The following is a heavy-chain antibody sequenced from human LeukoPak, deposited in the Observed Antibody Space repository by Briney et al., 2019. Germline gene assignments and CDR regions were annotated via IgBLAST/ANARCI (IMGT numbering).Heavy chain of an antibody. CDR1: GGSISSSNW. Sequence: SETLSLTCAVSGGSISSSNWWRWVRQPPGKRLEWMGEIYHSGSTNYNPSLKSRVTISVDKSKNQFSLKLSSVTAADTAVYYCARVAAAAGPYYYYYYMDVWGKGTTVTVSS. V-gene: IGHV4-4*02. CDR3: ARVAAAAGPYYYYYYMDV. CDR2: IYHSGST. D-gene: IGHD6-13*01. J-gene: IGHJ6*03.